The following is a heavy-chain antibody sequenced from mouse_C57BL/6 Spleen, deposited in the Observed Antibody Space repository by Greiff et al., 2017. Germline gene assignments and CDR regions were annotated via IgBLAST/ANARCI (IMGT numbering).Heavy chain of an antibody. CDR1: GFSLTSYG. J-gene: IGHJ1*03. V-gene: IGHV2-2*01. CDR2: IWSGGST. Sequence: VQLQQSGPGLVQPSQSLSITCTVSGFSLTSYGVHWVRQSPGKGLEWLGVIWSGGSTDYNAAFISRLSISKDNSKSQVFFKMNSLQAADTAIYYCARNGGGLYFDVWGTGTTVTVSS. CDR3: ARNGGGLYFDV. D-gene: IGHD1-1*02.